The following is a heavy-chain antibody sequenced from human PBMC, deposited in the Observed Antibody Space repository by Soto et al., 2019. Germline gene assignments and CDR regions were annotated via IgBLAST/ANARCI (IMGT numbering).Heavy chain of an antibody. Sequence: SETLSPHCSVCIWPILVTNVFWGWVRQPPGKGLEWIGNIDYSGTAYFSPSLATRVTFHVDTSKNQFSLTLYSVTAADTAVYYCAGITGRHLDYWGQG. CDR1: IWPILVTNVF. V-gene: IGHV4-39*01. J-gene: IGHJ4*02. CDR2: IDYSGTA. CDR3: AGITGRHLDY. D-gene: IGHD1-20*01.